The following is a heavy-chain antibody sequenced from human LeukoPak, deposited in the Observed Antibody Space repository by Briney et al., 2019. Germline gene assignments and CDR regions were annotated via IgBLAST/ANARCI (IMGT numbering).Heavy chain of an antibody. J-gene: IGHJ4*02. CDR2: INHSGST. Sequence: PSETLSLTCAVYVGSFSGYYWSWIRQPPGKGLEWIGEINHSGSTNYNPSLKSRVTISLDTSKNQFSLKLSSVTAADTAVYYCARLGQPSALFDYWGQGTLVTVSS. D-gene: IGHD2-2*01. CDR1: VGSFSGYY. V-gene: IGHV4-34*01. CDR3: ARLGQPSALFDY.